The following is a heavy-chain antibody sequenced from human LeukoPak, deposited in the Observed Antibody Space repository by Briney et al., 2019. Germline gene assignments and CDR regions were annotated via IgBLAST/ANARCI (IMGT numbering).Heavy chain of an antibody. CDR1: GGSISDDF. D-gene: IGHD1-26*01. CDR2: IHHSGTT. J-gene: IGHJ6*03. V-gene: IGHV4-59*12. CDR3: ARRPYSGSYYYYYYLDV. Sequence: KPSETLSLTCSVSGGSISDDFWTWIRRPPGKGLEWIGYIHHSGTTNYNPSLKSRVWISVDTSKRQFSLRLSSVTAADTAVYYCARRPYSGSYYYYYYLDVWGKGTTVTVSS.